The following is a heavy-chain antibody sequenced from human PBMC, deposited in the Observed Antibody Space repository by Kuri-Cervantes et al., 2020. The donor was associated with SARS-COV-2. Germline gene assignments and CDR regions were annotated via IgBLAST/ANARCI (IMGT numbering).Heavy chain of an antibody. D-gene: IGHD3-22*01. Sequence: GGSLRLSCAASGFTLSSYAMHWVRQAPGKGLEWVAVISYDGSDKYYADSVKGRFTISRDNSKNTLYLQMNSLRAEDAAVYYCARDQDYYDSNDYFDYWGQGTLVTVSS. J-gene: IGHJ4*02. CDR3: ARDQDYYDSNDYFDY. V-gene: IGHV3-30*04. CDR1: GFTLSSYA. CDR2: ISYDGSDK.